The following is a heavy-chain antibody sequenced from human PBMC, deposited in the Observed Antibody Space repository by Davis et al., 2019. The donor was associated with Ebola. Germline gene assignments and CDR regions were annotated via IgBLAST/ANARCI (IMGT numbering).Heavy chain of an antibody. J-gene: IGHJ3*02. CDR1: GFTFSSYG. CDR2: ISYDGSNK. D-gene: IGHD1-26*01. V-gene: IGHV3-30*18. Sequence: GESLKISCAASGFTFSSYGMHWVRQAPGKGLEWVAVISYDGSNKYYADSVKGRFTISRDNSKNTLYLQMNILRAEDTAVYYCAKYVGATMLLYAFDIWGQGTMVTVSS. CDR3: AKYVGATMLLYAFDI.